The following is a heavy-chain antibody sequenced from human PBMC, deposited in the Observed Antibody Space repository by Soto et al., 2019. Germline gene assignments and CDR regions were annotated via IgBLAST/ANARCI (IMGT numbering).Heavy chain of an antibody. CDR1: DGSISGYY. CDR2: ILNSGIS. V-gene: IGHV4-59*01. Sequence: PPETLSLTCTVSDGSISGYYWSWIRQPPGKGLEWIGFILNSGISNYNPSLKVRVTISVDTTKNQFSLHLSSGTAAYTAVYYCARAGWSNRWYFDYWGQGSLVTVSS. J-gene: IGHJ4*02. D-gene: IGHD6-13*01. CDR3: ARAGWSNRWYFDY.